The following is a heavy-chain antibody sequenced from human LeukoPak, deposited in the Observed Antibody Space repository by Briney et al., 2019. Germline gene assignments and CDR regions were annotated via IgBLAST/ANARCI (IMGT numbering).Heavy chain of an antibody. J-gene: IGHJ6*02. CDR1: VGSISIYY. Sequence: SETLSLTCTVSVGSISIYYWSWIRQPPGGGLEWIGYIYYSGSTNYNPSLKSRVTISVYTSKNQFSLKLSSVTAADTAVYYCARDVPGYSTSWDVWGQGTTVTVSS. V-gene: IGHV4-59*12. CDR2: IYYSGST. CDR3: ARDVPGYSTSWDV. D-gene: IGHD6-6*01.